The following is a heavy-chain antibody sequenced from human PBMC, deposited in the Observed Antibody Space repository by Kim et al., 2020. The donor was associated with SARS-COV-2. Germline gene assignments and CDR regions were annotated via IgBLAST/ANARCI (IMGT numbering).Heavy chain of an antibody. Sequence: SYAKKFQGRVTMTRDTSTSTVYMELSSLRSEDTAVYYCARDRGAPGAFDYWGQGTLVTVSS. J-gene: IGHJ4*02. CDR3: ARDRGAPGAFDY. D-gene: IGHD1-1*01. V-gene: IGHV1-46*01.